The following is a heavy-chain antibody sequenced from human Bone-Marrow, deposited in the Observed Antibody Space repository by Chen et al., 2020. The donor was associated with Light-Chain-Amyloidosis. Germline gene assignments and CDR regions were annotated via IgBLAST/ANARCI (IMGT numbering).Heavy chain of an antibody. CDR1: GFTFNDYA. CDR2: ISSNSGSI. D-gene: IGHD1-1*01. CDR3: VKSLIPSRYLYHYYMDV. J-gene: IGHJ6*03. V-gene: IGHV3-9*01. Sequence: VQLVESGGGLVQPGRSLRLQCGAAGFTFNDYAMYWVRQGPGKGLACVSVISSNSGSIGYAHSVKRRFSISRDNAKNYLHLQMNSLRPEDTALYYCVKSLIPSRYLYHYYMDVWGKGTTVIVSS.